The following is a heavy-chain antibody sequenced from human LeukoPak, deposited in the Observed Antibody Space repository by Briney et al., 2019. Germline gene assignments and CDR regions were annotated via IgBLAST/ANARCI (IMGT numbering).Heavy chain of an antibody. CDR1: GFTFRSYG. J-gene: IGHJ4*02. CDR2: VSSNGGST. V-gene: IGHV3-64*01. D-gene: IGHD6-6*01. Sequence: GGSLRLSCAASGFTFRSYGMHWVRQAPGKGLEYVAAVSSNGGSTDYANPVKGRFTISRDNSKNTLYLQMGSLRAEDMAVYYCARVSSSYDYDYWGQGTLVTVSS. CDR3: ARVSSSYDYDY.